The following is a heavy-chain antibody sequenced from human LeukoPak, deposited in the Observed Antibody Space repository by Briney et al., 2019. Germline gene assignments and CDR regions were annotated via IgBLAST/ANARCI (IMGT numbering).Heavy chain of an antibody. V-gene: IGHV1-3*01. D-gene: IGHD1-1*01. J-gene: IGHJ4*02. CDR1: GYTFSSYG. Sequence: GASVKVSCKASGYTFSSYGMHWVRQAPGQRLEWMGMINAGNADTNYPQKFQGRVTITRDTSASTAYVELSSLGSEDTAVYYCARELWNGEFDYWGQGTLVTVSS. CDR2: INAGNADT. CDR3: ARELWNGEFDY.